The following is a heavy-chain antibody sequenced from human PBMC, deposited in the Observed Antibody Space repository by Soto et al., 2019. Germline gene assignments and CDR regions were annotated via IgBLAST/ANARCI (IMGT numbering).Heavy chain of an antibody. J-gene: IGHJ6*02. CDR3: TRASSDRHHMDV. CDR2: ITETGGDT. V-gene: IGHV3-23*01. Sequence: GGSLRLSCAASGFTFSNFVMRWVRQTPGKGLEWVSTITETGGDTYYTDSVKGRFTISRDNSKNTLYLQMSSLRAEDTALYYCTRASSDRHHMDVWGQGTTVTVSS. CDR1: GFTFSNFV.